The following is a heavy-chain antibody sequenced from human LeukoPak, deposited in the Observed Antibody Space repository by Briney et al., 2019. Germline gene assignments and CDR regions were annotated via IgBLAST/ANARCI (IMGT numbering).Heavy chain of an antibody. J-gene: IGHJ3*02. D-gene: IGHD3-22*01. CDR2: IYPGDSDT. CDR3: ARPIVYDSSGYYPGAFDI. Sequence: GESLKISCKGSGYSFTNYWIGWVRQMPGKGLECVGIIYPGDSDTRYSPSFQGQVTISADKAIRTAYLQWSSLKASDTAMYYCARPIVYDSSGYYPGAFDIWGQGTMVTVSS. CDR1: GYSFTNYW. V-gene: IGHV5-51*01.